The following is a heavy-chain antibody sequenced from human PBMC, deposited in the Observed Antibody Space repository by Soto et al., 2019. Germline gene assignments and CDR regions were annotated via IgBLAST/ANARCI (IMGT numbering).Heavy chain of an antibody. V-gene: IGHV4-39*01. Sequence: QLQLQESGPGLVKPSETLSLTCTVSGGSISSSSYYWGWIRQPPGKGLEWIGSIYYSGSTYYNPSLKSRVTISVDTSKNQFSLKLSSVTAADTAVYYCAGLGTGYGDYGPDYWGQGTLVTVSS. CDR3: AGLGTGYGDYGPDY. CDR2: IYYSGST. CDR1: GGSISSSSYY. J-gene: IGHJ4*02. D-gene: IGHD4-17*01.